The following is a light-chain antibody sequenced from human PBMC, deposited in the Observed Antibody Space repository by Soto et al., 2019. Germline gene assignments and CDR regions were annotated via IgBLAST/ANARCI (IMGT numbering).Light chain of an antibody. CDR1: QTISSW. CDR3: QHYKSYSEA. V-gene: IGKV1-5*03. J-gene: IGKJ1*01. CDR2: KAS. Sequence: DIQMTQSPSTLSGSVGDRVTITCRASQTISSWLAWYQQKPGKAPKRLIYKASTLKSGVPSRFSGSGSGTEFTLNISSRQPDDFATYFCQHYKSYSEAFGQGTKVDLK.